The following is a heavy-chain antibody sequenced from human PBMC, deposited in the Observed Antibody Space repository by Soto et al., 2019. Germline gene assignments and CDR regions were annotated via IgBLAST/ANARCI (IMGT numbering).Heavy chain of an antibody. CDR3: VRDGGIAVTGASVRYYGFDV. J-gene: IGHJ6*02. V-gene: IGHV4-61*08. CDR2: ISYSGGT. CDR1: GDSVSSLGYF. D-gene: IGHD6-19*01. Sequence: SETLSLTCTVSGDSVSSLGYFWSWIRRPPGKGLEWIGYISYSGGTKYNPSVKSRVTISLNTSKNQFSLNLGSVTAVDTAVYYCVRDGGIAVTGASVRYYGFDVWGQGXTVTVSS.